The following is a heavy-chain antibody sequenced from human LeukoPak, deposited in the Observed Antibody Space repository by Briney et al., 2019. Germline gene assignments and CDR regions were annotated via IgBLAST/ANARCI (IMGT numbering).Heavy chain of an antibody. Sequence: GGSPRLSCAASGFTVNSNYMSWVRQAPGKGLEWVSIIYSGGSTHYGDSVKGRFTISRDNSKNTLYLQMNSLSAEDTAVYYCARSNYEILTGYLYFDYWGQGTLVTVSS. CDR3: ARSNYEILTGYLYFDY. D-gene: IGHD3-9*01. J-gene: IGHJ4*02. V-gene: IGHV3-66*01. CDR2: IYSGGST. CDR1: GFTVNSNY.